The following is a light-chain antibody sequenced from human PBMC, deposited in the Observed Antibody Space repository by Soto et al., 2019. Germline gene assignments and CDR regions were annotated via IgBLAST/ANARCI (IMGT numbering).Light chain of an antibody. V-gene: IGKV3-11*01. CDR1: PSVGSN. CDR2: DAT. Sequence: VVLTQSPATLSLSLGESATLSRRASPSVGSNLAWYQQKRGQAPRLLLYDATESATGLPARFTGSRSGTDFTLTINSLEPDDFAVYDCHQRSDRLAFGVGT. CDR3: HQRSDRLA. J-gene: IGKJ4*01.